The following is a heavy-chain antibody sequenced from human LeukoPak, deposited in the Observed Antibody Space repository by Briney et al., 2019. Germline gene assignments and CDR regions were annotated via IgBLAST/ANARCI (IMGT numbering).Heavy chain of an antibody. D-gene: IGHD3-22*01. CDR2: IHHTGST. J-gene: IGHJ4*02. CDR1: GGSISSGGYY. V-gene: IGHV4-30-2*06. Sequence: SQTLSLTCTVSGGSISSGGYYWSWIRQSPGKGLEWIGEIHHTGSTNYNPSLKSRVTISVDTSKNQFSMRLSSVTVADTAVYYCAANPGHSSGYPDCWGQGILVTVSS. CDR3: AANPGHSSGYPDC.